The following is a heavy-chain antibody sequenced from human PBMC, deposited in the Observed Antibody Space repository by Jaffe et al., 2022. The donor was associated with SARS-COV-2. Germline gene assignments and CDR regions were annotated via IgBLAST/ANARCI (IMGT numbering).Heavy chain of an antibody. CDR1: GFAFSFYN. CDR2: ISSSSSTI. CDR3: AREPSRGYYTDYFDY. V-gene: IGHV3-48*02. Sequence: EVQLVESGGGLVQPGGSLRLSCAASGFAFSFYNMNWVRQAPGKGLEWVSYISSSSSTIYYADSVKGRFTISRDNAKNSLYLQITSLRDEDTAVYFCAREPSRGYYTDYFDYWGQGTLVTVSS. D-gene: IGHD1-26*01. J-gene: IGHJ4*02.